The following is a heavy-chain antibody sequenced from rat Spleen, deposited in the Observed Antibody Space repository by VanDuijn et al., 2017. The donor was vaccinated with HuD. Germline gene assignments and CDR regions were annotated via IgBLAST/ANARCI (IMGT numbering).Heavy chain of an antibody. CDR3: TRDGGTMMPIMGYFDY. J-gene: IGHJ2*01. V-gene: IGHV5-31*01. CDR1: GFTFNKYW. Sequence: EVQLVETGGGLVQPGRSLKLSCVASGFTFNKYWMNWIRQAPGKGLEWVASITNTGGNLYYPDSVKGRFTISRDNAQNTLYLQMNSLRSEDTATYYCTRDGGTMMPIMGYFDYWGQGVMVTVSS. D-gene: IGHD1-12*01. CDR2: ITNTGGNL.